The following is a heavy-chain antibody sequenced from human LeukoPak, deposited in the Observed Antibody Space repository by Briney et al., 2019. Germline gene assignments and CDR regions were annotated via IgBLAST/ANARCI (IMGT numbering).Heavy chain of an antibody. D-gene: IGHD3-10*01. V-gene: IGHV4-31*03. CDR2: IYYSGST. CDR3: ATPGGGDAFDI. CDR1: GGSISSGGYY. Sequence: PSQTLSLTCTVSGGSISSGGYYWSWFRQHPGKGLEWIGYIYYSGSTYYNPSLKSRVTISVDTSKNQFSLKLSSVTAADTAVYYCATPGGGDAFDIWGQGTMVTVSS. J-gene: IGHJ3*02.